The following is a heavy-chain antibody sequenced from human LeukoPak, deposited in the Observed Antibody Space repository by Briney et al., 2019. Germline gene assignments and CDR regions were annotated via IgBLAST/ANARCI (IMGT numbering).Heavy chain of an antibody. J-gene: IGHJ4*02. CDR1: GFTFSSYA. V-gene: IGHV3-23*01. CDR3: AKDLLWFGELSGVDY. D-gene: IGHD3-10*01. CDR2: ISGSGGST. Sequence: GGSLRLSCAASGFTFSSYAMSWVRQAPGKGLEWVSAISGSGGSTYYADSVKGRFTISRDNSKNTLYLQMNSLRAEDTAVYYCAKDLLWFGELSGVDYWGQGTLVTVSS.